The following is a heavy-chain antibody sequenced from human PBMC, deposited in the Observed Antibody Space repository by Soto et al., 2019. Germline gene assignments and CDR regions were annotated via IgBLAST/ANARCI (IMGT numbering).Heavy chain of an antibody. V-gene: IGHV1-69*01. J-gene: IGHJ6*02. Sequence: QVQLVQSGAEVKKPGSSVKVSCKASGGTFSSYAISWVRQAPGQGLEWMGGIIPIFGTANYAQKFQGRVTITADESTSTAYMELSSLRSEATAVYYCARALNWNSVSRSAAYYHYSGMDVWGQGTTVTVSS. D-gene: IGHD1-1*01. CDR3: ARALNWNSVSRSAAYYHYSGMDV. CDR2: IIPIFGTA. CDR1: GGTFSSYA.